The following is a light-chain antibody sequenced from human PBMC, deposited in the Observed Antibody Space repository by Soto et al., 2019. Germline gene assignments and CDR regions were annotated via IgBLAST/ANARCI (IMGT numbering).Light chain of an antibody. Sequence: EIVLTQSPATLSSFPGDRVTLSCRASQYINTRLAWYQHRPGQAPRLLIYGASNRATGIPDRFSGSGSGTDFTLTISRLEPEDFGVYYCQQYGSSYWTFGQGTKVEIK. V-gene: IGKV3-20*01. CDR3: QQYGSSYWT. CDR1: QYINTR. J-gene: IGKJ1*01. CDR2: GAS.